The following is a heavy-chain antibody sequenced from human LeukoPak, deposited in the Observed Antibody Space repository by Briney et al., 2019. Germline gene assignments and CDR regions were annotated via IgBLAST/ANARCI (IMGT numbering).Heavy chain of an antibody. CDR3: ARGTASSTSRARGYYDYGMDV. D-gene: IGHD2-2*01. J-gene: IGHJ6*02. V-gene: IGHV4-4*07. Sequence: SETLSLTCTVSGGSISSYYWSWIRQPAGKGLEWIGRIYTSGSTNYNPSLKSRVTMSVDTSKNQFSLKLSSVTAADTAVYYCARGTASSTSRARGYYDYGMDVWGQGTTVTVSS. CDR2: IYTSGST. CDR1: GGSISSYY.